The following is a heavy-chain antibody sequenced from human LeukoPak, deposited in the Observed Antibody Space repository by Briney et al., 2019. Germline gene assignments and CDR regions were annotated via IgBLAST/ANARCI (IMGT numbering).Heavy chain of an antibody. CDR3: AKSTSHALYYYYYMDV. CDR2: ISYDGSNK. V-gene: IGHV3-30*18. D-gene: IGHD3-3*02. Sequence: GGSLRLSCAASGFTFSSYGMHWVRRAPGKGLEWVAVISYDGSNKYYADSVKGRFTISRDNSKNTLYLQMNSLRAEDTAVYYCAKSTSHALYYYYYMDVWGKGTTVTVSS. J-gene: IGHJ6*03. CDR1: GFTFSSYG.